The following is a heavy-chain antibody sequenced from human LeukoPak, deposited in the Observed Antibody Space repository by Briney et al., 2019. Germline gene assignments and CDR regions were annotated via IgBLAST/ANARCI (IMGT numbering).Heavy chain of an antibody. CDR2: IYYSGTT. CDR3: ARLIYFYYYMDV. Sequence: SETLSLTCTVSGGSISSGSYHWGWIRQPPGKGLEWIGSIYYSGTTYCNPSLKSRVTISVDTSKNQFSLKLSSVTAADTALYYCARLIYFYYYMDVWGKGTTVTVSS. J-gene: IGHJ6*03. CDR1: GGSISSGSYH. V-gene: IGHV4-39*01.